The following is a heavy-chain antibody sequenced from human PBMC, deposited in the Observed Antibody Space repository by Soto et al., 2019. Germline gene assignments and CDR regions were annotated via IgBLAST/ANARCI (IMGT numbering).Heavy chain of an antibody. CDR1: GFTFSSYA. Sequence: EVQLLESGGGLVQPGGSLRISCAASGFTFSSYAMSWVRQAPGKGLEWVSAISGSGGSTYYADSVKGRFTISRDNSKNTLYLQMNSLRAEDTAVYYCAKAGTGSGSSGWFDYWGQGTLVTVSS. V-gene: IGHV3-23*01. CDR2: ISGSGGST. J-gene: IGHJ4*02. D-gene: IGHD6-19*01. CDR3: AKAGTGSGSSGWFDY.